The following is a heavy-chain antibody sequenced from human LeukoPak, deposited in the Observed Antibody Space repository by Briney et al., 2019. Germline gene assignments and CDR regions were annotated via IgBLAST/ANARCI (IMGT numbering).Heavy chain of an antibody. V-gene: IGHV3-13*01. CDR2: IGTAGDT. D-gene: IGHD5-24*01. J-gene: IGHJ4*02. CDR1: GFTFSSYD. CDR3: ARGGDGYNSGLFDY. Sequence: GGSLRLSCAASGFTFSSYDMHWVRQATGKGLEWVSAIGTAGDTYYPGSVKGRFTISRENAKNSLYLQMNSLRAGDTAVYYCARGGDGYNSGLFDYWGQGTLVTVSS.